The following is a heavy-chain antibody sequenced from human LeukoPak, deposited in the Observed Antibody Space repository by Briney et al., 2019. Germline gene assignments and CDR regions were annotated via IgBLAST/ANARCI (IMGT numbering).Heavy chain of an antibody. CDR2: ISGSGGST. J-gene: IGHJ4*02. CDR1: GFTFSSYA. V-gene: IGHV3-23*01. Sequence: GGSLRLSCAASGFTFSSYAMSWVRQAPGKGLEWVSAISGSGGSTYYADSVKGRFTISRGNSKNTLYLQMNSLRAEDTAVYYCAKPPGSSWYGYFDYWGQGTLVTVSS. D-gene: IGHD6-13*01. CDR3: AKPPGSSWYGYFDY.